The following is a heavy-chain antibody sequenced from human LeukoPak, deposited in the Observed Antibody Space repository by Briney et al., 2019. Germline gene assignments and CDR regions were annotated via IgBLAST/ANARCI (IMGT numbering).Heavy chain of an antibody. D-gene: IGHD6-19*01. J-gene: IGHJ5*02. V-gene: IGHV4-59*01. CDR1: GGSISSYY. CDR2: IYYSGCT. Sequence: SETLSLTCTVSGGSISSYYWSWIRQPPGKGLEWIGYIYYSGCTNYNPSLKSRVTISVDTSKNQFSLKLSSVTAADTAVYYCAALAVAGTMDWFDPWGQGTLVTVSS. CDR3: AALAVAGTMDWFDP.